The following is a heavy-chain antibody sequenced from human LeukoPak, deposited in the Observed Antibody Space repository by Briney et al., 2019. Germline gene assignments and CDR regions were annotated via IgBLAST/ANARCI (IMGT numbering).Heavy chain of an antibody. CDR1: GFTFSSYG. V-gene: IGHV3-33*01. Sequence: PGGSLRLSCAASGFTFSSYGMRWVRQAPGKGLEWVAVIWYDGSNKYYVDSVKGRFTISRDNSKNMLYLQMNSLRAEDTAVYYCAREVERRLRAAFDIWGQGTMVTVSS. CDR2: IWYDGSNK. D-gene: IGHD4-17*01. J-gene: IGHJ3*02. CDR3: AREVERRLRAAFDI.